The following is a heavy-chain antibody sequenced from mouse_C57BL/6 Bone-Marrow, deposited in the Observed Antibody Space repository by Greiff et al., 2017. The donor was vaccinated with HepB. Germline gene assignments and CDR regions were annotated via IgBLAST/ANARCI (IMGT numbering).Heavy chain of an antibody. CDR2: IRSKSNNYAT. CDR3: VRQFYYYGSSLAWFAY. Sequence: EVQGVESGGGLVQPKGSLKLSCAASGFSFNTYAMNWVRQAPGKGLEWVARIRSKSNNYATYYADSVKDRFTISRDDSESMLYLQMNNLKTEDTAMYYCVRQFYYYGSSLAWFAYWGQGTLVTVSA. J-gene: IGHJ3*01. V-gene: IGHV10-1*01. D-gene: IGHD1-1*01. CDR1: GFSFNTYA.